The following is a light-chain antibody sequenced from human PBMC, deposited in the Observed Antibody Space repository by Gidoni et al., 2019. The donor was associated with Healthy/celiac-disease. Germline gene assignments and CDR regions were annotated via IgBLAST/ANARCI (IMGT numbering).Light chain of an antibody. V-gene: IGKV1-5*01. J-gene: IGKJ1*01. CDR2: DAS. Sequence: DIQMTQSPSTLSASVGDRVTSTCRASQSISSWLAWYQQQPGKAPKLLIYDASSLESEVPSRFSGSGSGTEFTLTISSLQPDDFATYYCQQYNSYWTFGQXTKVEIK. CDR3: QQYNSYWT. CDR1: QSISSW.